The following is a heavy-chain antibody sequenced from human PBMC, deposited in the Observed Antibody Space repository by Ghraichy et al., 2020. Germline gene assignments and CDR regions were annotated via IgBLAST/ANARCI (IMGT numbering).Heavy chain of an antibody. Sequence: SETLSLTCTVSGGSISSYYWSWIRQPPGKGLEWIGHIYYSGSTNYNPALKSRVTISVDTSKNQFSLKLSSVTAADTAVYYCARQEVTTAPDYWGQGTLVTVSS. CDR3: ARQEVTTAPDY. J-gene: IGHJ4*02. D-gene: IGHD4-11*01. CDR2: IYYSGST. CDR1: GGSISSYY. V-gene: IGHV4-59*08.